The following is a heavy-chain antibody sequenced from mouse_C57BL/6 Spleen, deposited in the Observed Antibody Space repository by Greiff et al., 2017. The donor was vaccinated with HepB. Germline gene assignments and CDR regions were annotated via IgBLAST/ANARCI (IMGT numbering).Heavy chain of an antibody. D-gene: IGHD1-1*01. CDR1: GYSFTDYN. V-gene: IGHV1-39*01. J-gene: IGHJ1*03. CDR3: ARGGASITTVAGYFDV. Sequence: QLQESGPELVKPGASVKISCKASGYSFTDYNMNWVKQSNGKSLEWIGVINPNYGTTSYNQKFKGKATLTVDQSSSTAYMQLNSLTSEDSAVYYCARGGASITTVAGYFDVWGTGTTVTVSS. CDR2: INPNYGTT.